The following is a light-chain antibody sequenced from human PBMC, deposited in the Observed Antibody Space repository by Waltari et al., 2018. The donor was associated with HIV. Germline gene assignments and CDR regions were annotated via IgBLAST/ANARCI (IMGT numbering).Light chain of an antibody. V-gene: IGLV1-44*01. CDR1: YSNIGSNT. Sequence: QSLLPQPPSASGTPGQRVTISCSGSYSNIGSNTVNWHQQLPGSAPRALIYNNDQRPSGGPGRFSGSKSGSSASLAISGLQSEDQGDYYWSSWDDKMDGWVFGGGTRLTVL. CDR3: SSWDDKMDGWV. CDR2: NND. J-gene: IGLJ3*02.